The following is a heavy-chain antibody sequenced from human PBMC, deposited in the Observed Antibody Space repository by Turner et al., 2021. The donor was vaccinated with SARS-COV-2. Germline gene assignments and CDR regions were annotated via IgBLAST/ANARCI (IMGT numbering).Heavy chain of an antibody. CDR1: GFSLNTRRLG. CDR3: ARTQVPGYGDYVSDLDY. V-gene: IGHV2-26*01. Sequence: QVTLKESGPVLVKPTENLTLTCTVSGFSLNTRRLGVSWIRQPSGRALEWLAHIFSNDEQSYNTALGNRLTISKDTSKSQVVLTMTNVDPMDTATYFCARTQVPGYGDYVSDLDYWGQGTLVTVSS. D-gene: IGHD4-17*01. J-gene: IGHJ4*02. CDR2: IFSNDEQ.